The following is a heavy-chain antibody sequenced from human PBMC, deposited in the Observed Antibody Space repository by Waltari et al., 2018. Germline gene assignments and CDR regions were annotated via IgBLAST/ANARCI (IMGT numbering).Heavy chain of an antibody. CDR3: ARVPPDYYNGGRYPSPYFDL. D-gene: IGHD3-10*01. J-gene: IGHJ5*02. Sequence: QVPLQESGPRLVQPSQTVALTCTVSSASISNDECFWSWFRHLPGVGLEWIGHIYHSGSTFYNPSLRDRFTISVDASSNQFSLRLTSVTVADTGVYYCARVPPDYYNGGRYPSPYFDLWGQGTLVTVSS. V-gene: IGHV4-30-4*08. CDR2: IYHSGST. CDR1: SASISNDECF.